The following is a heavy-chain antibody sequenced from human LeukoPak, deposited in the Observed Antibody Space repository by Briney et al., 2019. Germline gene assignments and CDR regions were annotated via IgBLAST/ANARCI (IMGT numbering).Heavy chain of an antibody. CDR3: ARDDFWSGVGAFDI. CDR2: ISSSSSYI. V-gene: IGHV3-21*01. D-gene: IGHD3-3*01. J-gene: IGHJ3*02. CDR1: GFTVSSNY. Sequence: GGSLRLSCAASGFTVSSNYMSWVRQAPGKGLEWVSSISSSSSYIYYADSVKGRFTISRDNAKNSLYLQMNSLRAEDTAVYYCARDDFWSGVGAFDIWGQGTMVTVSS.